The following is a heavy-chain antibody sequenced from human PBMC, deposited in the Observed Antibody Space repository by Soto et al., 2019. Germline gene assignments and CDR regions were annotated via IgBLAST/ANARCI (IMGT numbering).Heavy chain of an antibody. V-gene: IGHV1-2*04. J-gene: IGHJ6*02. D-gene: IGHD2-21*01. CDR3: GRIVAVLRRQNFYYSNGMDA. CDR1: GYTFTSYY. Sequence: ASVKVSCKASGYTFTSYYVHWVRQAPGQGLEWMGWINPNTGGTNYAQKFQGWVTMTRDTSISTAYMELSRLRSDDTAMYYCGRIVAVLRRQNFYYSNGMDAWGQGTTVTVPS. CDR2: INPNTGGT.